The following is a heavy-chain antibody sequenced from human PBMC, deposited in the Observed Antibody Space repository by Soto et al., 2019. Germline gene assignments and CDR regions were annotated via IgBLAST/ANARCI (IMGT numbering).Heavy chain of an antibody. Sequence: EVQLVESGGGLVKPGGSLRLSCAASGFTFSSYSMNWVRQAPGKGLEWVSSISSSSSYIYYADSVKGRFTISRDNAKNSLFVQMNSLRAEDTAVYYCADARDGQGAFYYYYYMDVWGKGTTVTVSS. J-gene: IGHJ6*03. CDR2: ISSSSSYI. CDR1: GFTFSSYS. V-gene: IGHV3-21*01. CDR3: ADARDGQGAFYYYYYMDV. D-gene: IGHD1-26*01.